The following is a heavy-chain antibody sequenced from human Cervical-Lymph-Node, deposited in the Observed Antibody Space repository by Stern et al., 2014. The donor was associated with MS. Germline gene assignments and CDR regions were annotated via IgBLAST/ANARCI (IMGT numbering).Heavy chain of an antibody. CDR3: AKGGSGSYLD. V-gene: IGHV3-30*04. CDR1: GFVFSRYA. CDR2: ISYDGRDK. Sequence: MQLVASGGGVVQLGRSLRLSCAASGFVFSRYALHWVRAATGKGLEWVALISYDGRDKYYTDSVKGRFTVSRDNANNTVDLDMNSLRLEDTAVYYCAKGGSGSYLDWGQGSLVTVSS. J-gene: IGHJ4*02. D-gene: IGHD1-26*01.